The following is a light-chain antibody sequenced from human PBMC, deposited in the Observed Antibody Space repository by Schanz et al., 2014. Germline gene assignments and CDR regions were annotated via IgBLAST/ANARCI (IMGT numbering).Light chain of an antibody. CDR2: AAS. J-gene: IGKJ2*01. CDR1: QSISSY. V-gene: IGKV1-39*01. Sequence: DIQMTQSPSSLSASVGDRVTITCRASQSISSYLNWYQQKPGKAPKLLIYAASSLQSGVPSRFSGSGSGTDFTLTISSLQPEDFACYYCQQSFTMPYTFGPGTKLEI. CDR3: QQSFTMPYT.